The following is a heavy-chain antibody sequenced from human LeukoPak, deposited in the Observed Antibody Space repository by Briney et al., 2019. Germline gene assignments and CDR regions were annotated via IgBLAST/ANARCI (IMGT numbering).Heavy chain of an antibody. V-gene: IGHV3-23*01. CDR3: AKWPLTIFGVVIDLYFDY. CDR1: GFTFSSYA. Sequence: PGGPLRLSCAASGFTFSSYAMSWVRQAPGKGLEWVSAISGSGGSTYYADSVKGRFTISRDNSKNTLYLQMNSLRAEDTAVYYCAKWPLTIFGVVIDLYFDYWGQGTLVTVSS. J-gene: IGHJ4*02. D-gene: IGHD3-3*01. CDR2: ISGSGGST.